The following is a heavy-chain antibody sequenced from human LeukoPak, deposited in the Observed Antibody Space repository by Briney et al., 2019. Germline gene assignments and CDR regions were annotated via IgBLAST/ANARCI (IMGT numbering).Heavy chain of an antibody. D-gene: IGHD3-10*01. CDR3: ARHSGDVVAGYYFDY. CDR2: INHSGST. V-gene: IGHV4-34*01. J-gene: IGHJ4*02. CDR1: GGSFSGYY. Sequence: SETLSLTCAVYGGSFSGYYWSWIRQPPGKGLEWIGEINHSGSTNYNPSLKSRVTISVDTSKNQFSLKLSSVTAADTAVYYCARHSGDVVAGYYFDYWGQGTLVTVSS.